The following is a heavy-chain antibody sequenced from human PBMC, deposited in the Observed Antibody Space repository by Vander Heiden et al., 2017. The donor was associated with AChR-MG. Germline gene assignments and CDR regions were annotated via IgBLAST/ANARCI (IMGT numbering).Heavy chain of an antibody. CDR3: ARDGNGDYSPLDY. CDR1: GFTFSSYG. D-gene: IGHD4-17*01. Sequence: QVQLVESGGGVVQPGRSLRLSCAASGFTFSSYGMHWVRQAPGKGLEWVAVIWYDGSNKYYADSVKGRFTISRDNSKNTLYLQMNSLRAEDTAVYYCARDGNGDYSPLDYWGQGTLVTVSS. V-gene: IGHV3-33*01. J-gene: IGHJ4*02. CDR2: IWYDGSNK.